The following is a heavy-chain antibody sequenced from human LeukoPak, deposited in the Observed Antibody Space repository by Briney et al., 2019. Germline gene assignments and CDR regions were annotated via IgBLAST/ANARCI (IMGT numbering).Heavy chain of an antibody. D-gene: IGHD3-10*01. V-gene: IGHV4-61*02. CDR1: GGSISSGSYY. Sequence: SQTLSLTCTVSGGSISSGSYYWSWIRQPAGKGLEWIGRIYTSGSTNYNPSLKSRVTISVDTSKNQFSLKLSSVTAADTAVYYCAGNYYGSGSFDYWGQGTLVTVSS. CDR3: AGNYYGSGSFDY. CDR2: IYTSGST. J-gene: IGHJ4*02.